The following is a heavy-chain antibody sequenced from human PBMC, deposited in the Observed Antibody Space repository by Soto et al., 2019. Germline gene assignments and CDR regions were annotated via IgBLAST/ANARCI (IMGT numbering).Heavy chain of an antibody. V-gene: IGHV1-69*01. Sequence: QVQLVQSGAEVKKPGSSVKVSCQASGGFFSSNAISWVRQAPGQGLEWMGGILPIFHTTHYAQKFQGRVTITADESTSTAYMELSSLKSEDTALYYCATAGRGYSSAPRFYFEYWGQGTLVPVSS. J-gene: IGHJ4*02. CDR2: ILPIFHTT. CDR1: GGFFSSNA. CDR3: ATAGRGYSSAPRFYFEY. D-gene: IGHD5-18*01.